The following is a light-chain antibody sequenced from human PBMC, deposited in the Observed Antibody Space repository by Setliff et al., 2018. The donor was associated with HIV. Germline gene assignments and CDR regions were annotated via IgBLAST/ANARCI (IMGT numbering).Light chain of an antibody. V-gene: IGLV2-23*01. J-gene: IGLJ3*02. Sequence: SALTQPASLSGSPGQSITISCTGTSSNVRSYNLVSWYQQHPGKAPKLMIYEGSKRPSGVSNRFSGSQSGNAASLTISGLQAEDEADYYCCSYAVTTTRVFGGGTKVTVL. CDR2: EGS. CDR1: SSNVRSYNL. CDR3: CSYAVTTTRV.